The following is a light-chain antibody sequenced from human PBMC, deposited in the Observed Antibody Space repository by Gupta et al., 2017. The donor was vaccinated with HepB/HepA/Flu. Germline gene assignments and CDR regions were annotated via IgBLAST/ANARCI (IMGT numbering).Light chain of an antibody. J-gene: IGKJ1*01. Sequence: EIVMTQSPATLSVSPGERATLSCRASQSISDNLAWYQQKPGQAPRLLIYDAFTRAAGIPARFSGSGSGTEFTLTISSLQSEDFAIYHCQQYSNWPRTFGQGTKVEVK. V-gene: IGKV3-15*01. CDR1: QSISDN. CDR2: DAF. CDR3: QQYSNWPRT.